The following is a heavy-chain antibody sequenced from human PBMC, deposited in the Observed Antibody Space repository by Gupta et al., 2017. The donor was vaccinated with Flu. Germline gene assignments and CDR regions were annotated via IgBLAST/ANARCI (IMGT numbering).Heavy chain of an antibody. V-gene: IGHV3-33*01. Sequence: QVQLVESGGGVVQPGRSLRLSCAASGFTFSSYGMHWVRQAPGKGLEWVAVIWYDGSNKYYADSVKGRFTISRDNSKNTLYLQMNSLRAEDTAVYYCASDIVVVPDAILPSAFSLGLLNWGQGTLVTVSS. CDR1: GFTFSSYG. J-gene: IGHJ4*02. D-gene: IGHD2-2*01. CDR3: ASDIVVVPDAILPSAFSLGLLN. CDR2: IWYDGSNK.